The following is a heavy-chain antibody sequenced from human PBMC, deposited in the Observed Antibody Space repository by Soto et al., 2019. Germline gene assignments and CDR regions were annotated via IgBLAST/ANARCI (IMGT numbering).Heavy chain of an antibody. CDR3: ARVSARLDPLYYDSSGYSDY. D-gene: IGHD3-22*01. V-gene: IGHV4-34*01. CDR1: AGSFSGYY. J-gene: IGHJ4*02. CDR2: INHSGST. Sequence: SETLSLTCAVYAGSFSGYYWSWIRQPPGKGLEWIGEINHSGSTNYNPSLKSRVTISVDTSKNQFSLKLSSVTAADTAVYYCARVSARLDPLYYDSSGYSDYWGQGTLVTVSS.